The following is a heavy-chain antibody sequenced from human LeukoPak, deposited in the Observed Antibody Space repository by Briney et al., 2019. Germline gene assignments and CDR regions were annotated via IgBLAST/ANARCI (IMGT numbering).Heavy chain of an antibody. Sequence: GGSLRLSCAASGFTFSSYAMSWVRQAPGKGLEWVSAISGSGGSTYYADSVKGRFTISRDNSKNTLYLQMNSLRAEDTAVYYCAKNPSFSSSSPPPYMDVWGKGTTVTVSS. D-gene: IGHD6-13*01. CDR1: GFTFSSYA. CDR3: AKNPSFSSSSPPPYMDV. CDR2: ISGSGGST. V-gene: IGHV3-23*01. J-gene: IGHJ6*03.